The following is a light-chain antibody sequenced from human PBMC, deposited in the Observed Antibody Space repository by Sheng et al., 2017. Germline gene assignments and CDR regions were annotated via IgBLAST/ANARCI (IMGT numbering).Light chain of an antibody. CDR3: QQYNAYPHT. CDR1: QSISSW. J-gene: IGKJ2*01. V-gene: IGKV1-5*03. Sequence: DIQMTQSPSTLSASVGDRVTITCRASQSISSWLAWYQQKPGKAPKLLIYKASSLESGVPSRLSGSGSGTEFTLTISNLQPDDFATYYCQQYNAYPHTFGQGTKLQIK. CDR2: KAS.